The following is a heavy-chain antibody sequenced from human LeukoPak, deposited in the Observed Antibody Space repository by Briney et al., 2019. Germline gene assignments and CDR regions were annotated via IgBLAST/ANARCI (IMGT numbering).Heavy chain of an antibody. CDR2: INKNGDSA. CDR3: AKDIHNWGSDY. D-gene: IGHD3-16*01. Sequence: GGSLRLSCVASGLTFDDYYMSWVRQAPGAGLEWVSGINKNGDSAYYADSVKGRFTISRDNSKNTLFLQINSLRVEDTAIYYCAKDIHNWGSDYWGQGTLVTVSS. CDR1: GLTFDDYY. V-gene: IGHV3-23*01. J-gene: IGHJ4*02.